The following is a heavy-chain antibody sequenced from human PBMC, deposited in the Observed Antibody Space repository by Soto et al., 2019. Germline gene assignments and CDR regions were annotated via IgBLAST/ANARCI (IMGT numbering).Heavy chain of an antibody. CDR3: AREIIAAAELYYGMDV. V-gene: IGHV3-30-3*01. D-gene: IGHD6-13*01. Sequence: GGSLRLSCAASGFTFSSYAMHWVRQAPGKGLEWVAVISYDGSNKYYADSVKGRFTISRDNSKNTLYLQMNSLRAEDTAVYYCAREIIAAAELYYGMDVWGQGTTVTVSS. CDR2: ISYDGSNK. J-gene: IGHJ6*02. CDR1: GFTFSSYA.